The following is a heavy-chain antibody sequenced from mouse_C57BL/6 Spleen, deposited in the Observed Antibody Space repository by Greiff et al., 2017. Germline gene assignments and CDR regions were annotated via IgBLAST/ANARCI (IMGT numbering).Heavy chain of an antibody. V-gene: IGHV1-61*01. D-gene: IGHD4-1*01. J-gene: IGHJ2*01. CDR1: GYTFTSYW. Sequence: QVQLQQPGAELVRPGSSVKLSCKASGYTFTSYWMDWVKQRPGQGLEWIGNLYPSDSETHYNQKFKDKATLTVDKSSSTAYMQLSSLTSEDSAVYYCARWLGPDYFDYWGQGTTLTVSS. CDR3: ARWLGPDYFDY. CDR2: LYPSDSET.